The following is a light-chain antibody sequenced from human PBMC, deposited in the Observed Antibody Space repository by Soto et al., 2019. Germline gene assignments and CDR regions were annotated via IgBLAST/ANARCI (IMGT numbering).Light chain of an antibody. CDR3: FSYTSSGTYV. CDR2: EVS. Sequence: QSVLTQPSSVSGSPGQSITISCTGTSSDVGNYKYVSWYQQHPGKAPKLMIYEVSNRPSGVSNRFSGSKSGNTASLTISGLQAEDETDYYCFSYTSSGTYVFGTGTKV. J-gene: IGLJ1*01. V-gene: IGLV2-14*01. CDR1: SSDVGNYKY.